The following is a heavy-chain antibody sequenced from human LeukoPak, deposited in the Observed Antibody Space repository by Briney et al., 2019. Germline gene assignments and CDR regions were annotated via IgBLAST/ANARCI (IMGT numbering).Heavy chain of an antibody. CDR3: ARVYCGGDCYSGGPKYYFDY. J-gene: IGHJ4*02. CDR1: GGSFSGYY. D-gene: IGHD2-21*02. CDR2: INHSGST. Sequence: SETLSLTCAVYGGSFSGYYWSWIRQPPGKGLEWIGEINHSGSTNYNPSLKSRVTISVDTSKNQFSLKLSSVTAADTAVYYCARVYCGGDCYSGGPKYYFDYWGQGTLDTVSS. V-gene: IGHV4-34*01.